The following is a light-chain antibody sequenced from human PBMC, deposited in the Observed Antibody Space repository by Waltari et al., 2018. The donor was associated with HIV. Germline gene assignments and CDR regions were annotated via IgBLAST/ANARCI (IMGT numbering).Light chain of an antibody. Sequence: QSVLTQPPSVSGTPGQRVTISCSGRNSNIGSNTVNWYRQFPGTAPKLLIYGNKQRPSGVPNRFSGAKSGTSASLAITGLQSEDEAEYYCAAWDDSRSDVVVFGGGTKLTVL. CDR3: AAWDDSRSDVVV. V-gene: IGLV1-44*01. CDR2: GNK. CDR1: NSNIGSNT. J-gene: IGLJ2*01.